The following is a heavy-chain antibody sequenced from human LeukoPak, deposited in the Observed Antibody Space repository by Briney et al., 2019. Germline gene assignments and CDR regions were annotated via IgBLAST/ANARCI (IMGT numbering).Heavy chain of an antibody. CDR1: GGSISSSSYY. J-gene: IGHJ5*02. V-gene: IGHV4-39*01. D-gene: IGHD6-19*01. CDR3: ARHLESLAVAVIWFDP. CDR2: IYYSGST. Sequence: SETLSPTCTVSGGSISSSSYYWGWIRQPPGKGLEWIGSIYYSGSTYYNPSLKSRVTISVDTSKNQFSLKLSSVTAADTAVYYCARHLESLAVAVIWFDPWGQGTLVTVSS.